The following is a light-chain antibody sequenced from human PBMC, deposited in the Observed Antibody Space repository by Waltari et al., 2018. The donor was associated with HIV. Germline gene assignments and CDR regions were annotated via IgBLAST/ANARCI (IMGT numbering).Light chain of an antibody. CDR1: QSVTTKY. V-gene: IGKV3-20*01. CDR2: GSS. J-gene: IGKJ4*01. Sequence: DIVLTQSPGTLSLSPGESATLSRRASQSVTTKYLAWYHQKPGQAPRLLIYGSSNRATGIPARFSGSGSGRDFTLTISRSEPEDLSVYYCHQYDTSPLTFGGGTKVEIK. CDR3: HQYDTSPLT.